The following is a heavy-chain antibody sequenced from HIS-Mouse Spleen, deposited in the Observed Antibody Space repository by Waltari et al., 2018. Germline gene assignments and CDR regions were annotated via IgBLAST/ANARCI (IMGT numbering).Heavy chain of an antibody. Sequence: EVQLLESGGGLVQPGGSLRLSCAASVFPFSSYAMSWVRQAPGKGLEWVSAISGRSGSTYYADSVKGRFTISRDNSKNTLYLQMNSLRAEDTAVYYCAQNYYGSGSYYYWGQGTLVTVSS. CDR3: AQNYYGSGSYYY. D-gene: IGHD3-10*01. V-gene: IGHV3-23*01. J-gene: IGHJ4*02. CDR2: ISGRSGST. CDR1: VFPFSSYA.